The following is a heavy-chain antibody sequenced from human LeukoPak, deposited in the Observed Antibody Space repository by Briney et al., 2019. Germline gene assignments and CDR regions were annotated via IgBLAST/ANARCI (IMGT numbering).Heavy chain of an antibody. Sequence: ASVKVSCKASGYTFTGYYMHWVRQAPGQGLEWMGWINPNSGGTNYAQKFQGWVTVTRDTSISTAYMELSRLRSDDTAVYYCARSGDFGDAFDIWGQGTMVTVSS. D-gene: IGHD4-17*01. V-gene: IGHV1-2*04. J-gene: IGHJ3*02. CDR3: ARSGDFGDAFDI. CDR2: INPNSGGT. CDR1: GYTFTGYY.